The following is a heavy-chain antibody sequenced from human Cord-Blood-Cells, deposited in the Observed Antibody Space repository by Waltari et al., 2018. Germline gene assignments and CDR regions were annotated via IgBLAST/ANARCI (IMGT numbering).Heavy chain of an antibody. CDR2: ISYDGSNK. Sequence: QVQLVESGGGVVQPGRSLRLSCAASGFTFSSYAMHCVRQAPGKGLEWVAVISYDGSNKYYADSVKGRFTISRDNSKNTLYLQMNSLRAEDTAVYYCARSDGRGAFDIWDQGTMVTVSS. CDR1: GFTFSSYA. D-gene: IGHD3-10*01. J-gene: IGHJ3*02. V-gene: IGHV3-30-3*01. CDR3: ARSDGRGAFDI.